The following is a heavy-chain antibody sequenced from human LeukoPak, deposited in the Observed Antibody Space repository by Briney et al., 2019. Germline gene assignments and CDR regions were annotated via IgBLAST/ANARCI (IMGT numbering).Heavy chain of an antibody. D-gene: IGHD6-13*01. CDR2: ISSSSSYI. CDR1: GFTFSSYS. J-gene: IGHJ4*02. V-gene: IGHV3-21*01. Sequence: GGSLRLSCAASGFTFSSYSMNWVRQAPGKGLEWVSSISSSSSYIYYADSVKGRFTISRDNAKNSLYLQMNSLRAEDTAVYYCARVAPLSGYSSSWPDYWGQGTLVTVTS. CDR3: ARVAPLSGYSSSWPDY.